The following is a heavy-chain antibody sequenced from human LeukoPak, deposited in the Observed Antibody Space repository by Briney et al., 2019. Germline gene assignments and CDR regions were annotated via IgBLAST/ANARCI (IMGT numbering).Heavy chain of an antibody. CDR1: GFTFSTYW. Sequence: GGSLRLSCGASGFTFSTYWMSWVRQAPGKGPEWVANIKQDGSEKNYVDSVKGRLTISRDNAKNSLYLQMNRLRAEDTAVYYCARHLLAGPPFDYLGQGALVTVSS. V-gene: IGHV3-7*01. D-gene: IGHD6-19*01. J-gene: IGHJ4*02. CDR3: ARHLLAGPPFDY. CDR2: IKQDGSEK.